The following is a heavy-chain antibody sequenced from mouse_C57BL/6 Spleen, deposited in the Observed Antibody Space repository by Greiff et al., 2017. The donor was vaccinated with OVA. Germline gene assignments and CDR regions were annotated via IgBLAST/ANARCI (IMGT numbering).Heavy chain of an antibody. Sequence: EVMLVESGGGLVQPGGSLSLSCAASGFTFTDYYMSWVRQPPGKALEWLGFIRNKANGYTTEYSASVKGRFTISRDNSQSILYLQMNALRAEDSATYYCARSPYYYAMDYWGQGTSVTVSS. CDR3: ARSPYYYAMDY. V-gene: IGHV7-3*01. J-gene: IGHJ4*01. CDR1: GFTFTDYY. CDR2: IRNKANGYTT.